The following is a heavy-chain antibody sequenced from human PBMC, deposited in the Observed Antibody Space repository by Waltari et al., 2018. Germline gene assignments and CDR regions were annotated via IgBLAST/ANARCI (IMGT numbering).Heavy chain of an antibody. Sequence: QVQLVQSGAEVRKPGASLKVSCKASGYRFPSYDINWVRQATGQGPEWMGWVNPNSGNTGYGQKFQDRLIMTTDTSMTTAYMELINLTSEDTAIYYCARAAAPGKGAHWFDPWGQGTLVIVSS. J-gene: IGHJ5*02. V-gene: IGHV1-8*01. CDR2: VNPNSGNT. D-gene: IGHD3-16*01. CDR3: ARAAAPGKGAHWFDP. CDR1: GYRFPSYD.